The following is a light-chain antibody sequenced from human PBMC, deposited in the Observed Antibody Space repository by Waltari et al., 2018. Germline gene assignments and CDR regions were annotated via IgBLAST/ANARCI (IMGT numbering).Light chain of an antibody. J-gene: IGKJ3*01. CDR3: QQRSNWPT. CDR2: DAS. V-gene: IGKV3-11*01. CDR1: QSVRSY. Sequence: EIVLTQSPATLSLSPGERATLSCRASQSVRSYLAWYQQKPGQAPRLLIYDASNRATGIPARFSGSGSGTDFTLTISSLEPEDFAVYYCQQRSNWPTFGPGTKVDIK.